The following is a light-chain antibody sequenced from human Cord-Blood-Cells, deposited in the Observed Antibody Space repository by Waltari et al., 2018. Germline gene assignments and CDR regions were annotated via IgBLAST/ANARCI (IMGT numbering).Light chain of an antibody. CDR3: QYYDSINRV. CDR1: SDSISSNY. Sequence: NFMLTQPPSVSESPGKTVTISCTRSSDSISSNYLQRYQQRPDSSPTTVLYEQNPRPPGVLLSSSGSIHSSANSASLSISGPKTEDEADYYSQYYDSINRVFGGGTKLTVL. V-gene: IGLV6-57*01. CDR2: EQN. J-gene: IGLJ3*02.